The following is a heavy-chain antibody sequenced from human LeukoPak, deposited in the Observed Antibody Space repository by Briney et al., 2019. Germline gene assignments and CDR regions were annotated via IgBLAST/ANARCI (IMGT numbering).Heavy chain of an antibody. CDR1: GYTLTSHG. CDR3: ARDLGWRDSSGSSDY. D-gene: IGHD3-22*01. Sequence: ASVKVSCKASGYTLTSHGISWVRQAPGQGLEWMGWISPDNGNTNYAQKFQGRVTMTTDTSTSTAYMELRSLRSDDTAVYYCARDLGWRDSSGSSDYWGQGTLVTVSS. CDR2: ISPDNGNT. V-gene: IGHV1-18*01. J-gene: IGHJ4*02.